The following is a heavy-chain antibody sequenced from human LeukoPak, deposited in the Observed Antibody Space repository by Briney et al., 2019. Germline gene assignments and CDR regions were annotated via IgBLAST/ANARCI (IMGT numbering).Heavy chain of an antibody. CDR3: AHLSGVITFGGVARDY. CDR1: GLTFSSYG. J-gene: IGHJ4*02. CDR2: ISYDGSNK. D-gene: IGHD3-16*01. V-gene: IGHV3-30*03. Sequence: PGGSLRLSCAASGLTFSSYGMHWVRQAPGKGLEWVAVISYDGSNKYYADSVKGRFTISGDNSKNTLYLQMNSLRAEDTAVYYCAHLSGVITFGGVARDYWGQGTLVTVSS.